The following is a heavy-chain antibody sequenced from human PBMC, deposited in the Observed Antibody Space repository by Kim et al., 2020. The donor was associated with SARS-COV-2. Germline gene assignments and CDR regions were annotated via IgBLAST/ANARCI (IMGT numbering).Heavy chain of an antibody. Sequence: GGSLRLSCAASGFTFSSYAMSWVRQAPGKGLEWVSVIYSGGSSTYYADSVKGRFTISRDNSKNTLYLQMNSLRAEDTAVYYCAKDSPEGGAVAGKGGSNYGMDVWGQGTTVTVSS. CDR2: IYSGGSST. D-gene: IGHD6-19*01. V-gene: IGHV3-23*03. J-gene: IGHJ6*02. CDR1: GFTFSSYA. CDR3: AKDSPEGGAVAGKGGSNYGMDV.